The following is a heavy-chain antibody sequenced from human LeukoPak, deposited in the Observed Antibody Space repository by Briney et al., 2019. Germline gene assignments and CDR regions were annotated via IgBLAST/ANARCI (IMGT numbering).Heavy chain of an antibody. CDR1: GFTFSSYA. Sequence: GGSLRLSCAASGFTFSSYAMHWVRQAPGKGLEWVAVISYDGSNKYYADSVKGRFTISRDNSKNTLYLQMNSLRAEDTAVYYCARDPSTGLLWFGELPGGFDYWGQGTLVTVSS. D-gene: IGHD3-10*01. J-gene: IGHJ4*02. CDR3: ARDPSTGLLWFGELPGGFDY. V-gene: IGHV3-30*04. CDR2: ISYDGSNK.